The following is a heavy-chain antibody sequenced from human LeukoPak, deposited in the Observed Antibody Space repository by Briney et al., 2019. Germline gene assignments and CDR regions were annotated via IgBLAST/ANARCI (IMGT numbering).Heavy chain of an antibody. J-gene: IGHJ1*01. D-gene: IGHD5-24*01. CDR2: ISGSGGST. CDR3: AKDHPYEMATIKTEYFQH. Sequence: GGSLRLSCAASGFTFSSYAMSWVRQAPGKGLEWVSAISGSGGSTYYADSVKGRFTISRDNSKNTLYLQMNSLRAEDTAVYYCAKDHPYEMATIKTEYFQHWGQGTLVTVSS. V-gene: IGHV3-23*01. CDR1: GFTFSSYA.